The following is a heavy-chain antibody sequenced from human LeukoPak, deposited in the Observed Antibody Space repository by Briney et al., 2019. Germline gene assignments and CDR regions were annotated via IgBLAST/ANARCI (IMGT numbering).Heavy chain of an antibody. CDR3: ARHRGDGFDY. Sequence: SETLSLTCTVSSGSISSYYWSWIRQPPGKGLEWIGYIYSSGSTNYNPSLESRVTISLDTSKNQSSLELRSVTAADTAVYYCARHRGDGFDYWGQGTLVTVSS. J-gene: IGHJ4*02. D-gene: IGHD3-16*01. V-gene: IGHV4-4*09. CDR2: IYSSGST. CDR1: SGSISSYY.